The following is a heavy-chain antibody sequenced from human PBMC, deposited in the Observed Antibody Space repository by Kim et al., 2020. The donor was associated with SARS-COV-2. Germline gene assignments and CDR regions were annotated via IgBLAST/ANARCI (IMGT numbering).Heavy chain of an antibody. CDR1: GGTFSSYA. CDR2: IIPIFGTA. V-gene: IGHV1-69*13. J-gene: IGHJ4*02. Sequence: SVKVSCKASGGTFSSYAISWVRQAPGQGLEWMGGIIPIFGTANYAQKFQGRATITADESTSTAYMELCSLRPEDPAVYYCSRDRGYGSWIYSFGYWGQGTLVTVSS. D-gene: IGHD3-10*01. CDR3: SRDRGYGSWIYSFGY.